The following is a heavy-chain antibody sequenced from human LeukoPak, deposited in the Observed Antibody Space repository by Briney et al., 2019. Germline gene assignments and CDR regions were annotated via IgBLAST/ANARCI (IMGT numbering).Heavy chain of an antibody. CDR2: LNPANGNT. Sequence: ASVKVSCKASGYTFTSYAMHWVRQAPGQGLEWVGWLNPANGNTKYSQEFQGRVTITRDTSASTAYMELSSLRSEDTAVYYCARGYGRGYRSTFDPWGQGTLVTVSS. V-gene: IGHV1-3*03. CDR3: ARGYGRGYRSTFDP. J-gene: IGHJ5*02. D-gene: IGHD6-19*01. CDR1: GYTFTSYA.